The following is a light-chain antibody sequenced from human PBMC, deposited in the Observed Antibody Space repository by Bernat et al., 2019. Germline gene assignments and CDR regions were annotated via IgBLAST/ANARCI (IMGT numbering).Light chain of an antibody. CDR3: QQAKSFPRT. Sequence: DIQMTQSPSSVSASVGDRVTITCRVNQGISSWLAWYQQKPGKAPKLLIYAASTLQTGVPSRFSGSGSGTDFTLTIRSLQPEDFPTYYCQQAKSFPRTFGQGTKVEIK. CDR1: QGISSW. V-gene: IGKV1-12*01. CDR2: AAS. J-gene: IGKJ1*01.